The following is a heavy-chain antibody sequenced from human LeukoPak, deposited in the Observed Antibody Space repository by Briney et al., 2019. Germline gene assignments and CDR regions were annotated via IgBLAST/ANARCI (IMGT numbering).Heavy chain of an antibody. V-gene: IGHV1-8*01. CDR3: ASLTRPRGYFYGMDV. CDR2: MNPNSGNT. J-gene: IGHJ6*02. Sequence: GASVKVSCKASGYTFTSYDINWVRQATGQGLEWMGWMNPNSGNTGYAQKFQGRVTMTRNTSISTAYMELSSLRSEDTAVYYCASLTRPRGYFYGMDVWGQGTTVTVSS. CDR1: GYTFTSYD.